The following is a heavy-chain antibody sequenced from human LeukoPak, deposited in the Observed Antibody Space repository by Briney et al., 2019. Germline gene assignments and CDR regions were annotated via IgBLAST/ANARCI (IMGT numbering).Heavy chain of an antibody. Sequence: PGGSLRLSCAASGFTVSNKYMTWVRQAPGKGLEWVSLIYSDGRTYYADSVKGRCTISRDNSKNTLYLQMNSLRTEDTAVYYCASTGTTVTSYYYYYYMDVWGKGTTVTVSS. CDR1: GFTVSNKY. CDR2: IYSDGRT. J-gene: IGHJ6*03. D-gene: IGHD4-17*01. V-gene: IGHV3-53*05. CDR3: ASTGTTVTSYYYYYYMDV.